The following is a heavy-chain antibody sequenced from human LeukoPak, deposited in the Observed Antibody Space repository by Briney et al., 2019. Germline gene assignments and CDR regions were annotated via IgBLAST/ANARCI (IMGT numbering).Heavy chain of an antibody. J-gene: IGHJ4*02. CDR1: GGSISSYY. V-gene: IGHV4-4*09. Sequence: SETLSLTCTVSGGSISSYYWSWIRQPPGKGLEWIGYIYTSGSTNYNPSLKSRVTISVDTSKNQFSLKLSSVTAADTAVYYCARRRSMVRGGFEPDYWGQGTLVTVSS. CDR2: IYTSGST. CDR3: ARRRSMVRGGFEPDY. D-gene: IGHD3-10*01.